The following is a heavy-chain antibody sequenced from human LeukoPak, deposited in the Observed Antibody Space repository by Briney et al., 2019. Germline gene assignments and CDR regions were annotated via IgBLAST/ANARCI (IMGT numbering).Heavy chain of an antibody. D-gene: IGHD2-21*01. CDR1: GGTFSSYA. Sequence: SVKVSCKASGGTFSSYAISWMLQAPGQGLEWMGGIIPIFGTANYAQKFQGRVTITADESTSTAYMELSSLRSEDTAVYYCARVRYQVVVIAYDAFDIWGQGTMVTVSS. CDR3: ARVRYQVVVIAYDAFDI. V-gene: IGHV1-69*13. CDR2: IIPIFGTA. J-gene: IGHJ3*02.